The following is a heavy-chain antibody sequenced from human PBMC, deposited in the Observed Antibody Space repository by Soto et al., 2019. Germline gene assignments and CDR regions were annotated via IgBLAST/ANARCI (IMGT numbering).Heavy chain of an antibody. V-gene: IGHV1-18*01. CDR3: ATDDTPAIFSSPGGVGYYYYGMDV. J-gene: IGHJ6*02. Sequence: SVKVSCKASGYTFNTYGFSWLRLGAGQGLQGMGWVTTYNGNTHYAQSLQGRLTLTTDPSTNTSYMELSSLRSEDTSVYYCATDDTPAIFSSPGGVGYYYYGMDVWGQGPRSPSP. CDR1: GYTFNTYG. D-gene: IGHD3-9*01. CDR2: VTTYNGNT.